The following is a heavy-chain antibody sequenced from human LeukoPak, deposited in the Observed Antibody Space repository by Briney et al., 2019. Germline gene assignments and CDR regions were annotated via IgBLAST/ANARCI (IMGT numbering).Heavy chain of an antibody. Sequence: ASVKVSCKASGGTFSSYAISWVRQAPGQGLEWMGGIIPIFGTANYAQKFQGRVTITADESTSTAYMELSSLRSEDTAVYYCARVVTVTTLTTYYYYYMDVWGKGTTVTVSS. CDR1: GGTFSSYA. D-gene: IGHD4-11*01. CDR2: IIPIFGTA. J-gene: IGHJ6*03. V-gene: IGHV1-69*13. CDR3: ARVVTVTTLTTYYYYYMDV.